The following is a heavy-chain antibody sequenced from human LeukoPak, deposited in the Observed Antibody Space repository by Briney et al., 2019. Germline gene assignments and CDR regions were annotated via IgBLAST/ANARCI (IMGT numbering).Heavy chain of an antibody. CDR1: GGSISGYY. CDR3: ARQTTVVPPHYFDY. CDR2: IYYSGGT. V-gene: IGHV4-59*08. D-gene: IGHD4-23*01. J-gene: IGHJ4*02. Sequence: SGTLSLTCAVSGGSISGYYWSWICRPPGEGLEWVGYIYYSGGTNYNPSPKSRVTISLDASKNRISLKLSSVTAADTAVYYCARQTTVVPPHYFDYWGQGTLVTVSS.